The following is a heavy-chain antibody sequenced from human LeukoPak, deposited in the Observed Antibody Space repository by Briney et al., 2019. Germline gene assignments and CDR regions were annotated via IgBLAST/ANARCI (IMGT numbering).Heavy chain of an antibody. CDR1: GFTFSSYA. CDR2: ISGSGGST. CDR3: AKGPGATVTTNYFAY. Sequence: GGSLRLSCAASGFTFSSYAMSWVRQAPGKGLEWVSAISGSGGSTYYADSVKGRFTISGGSSNNTLYLQMNSLRAEDTAVYYCAKGPGATVTTNYFAYWGQGTLVTVSS. J-gene: IGHJ4*02. V-gene: IGHV3-23*01. D-gene: IGHD4-17*01.